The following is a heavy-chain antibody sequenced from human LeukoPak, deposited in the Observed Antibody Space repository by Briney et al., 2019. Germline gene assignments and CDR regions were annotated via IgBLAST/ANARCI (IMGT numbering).Heavy chain of an antibody. D-gene: IGHD6-13*01. V-gene: IGHV1-69*13. CDR2: IIPIFGTA. Sequence: GASVKVSCKASGGTFSSYAISWVRQAPGQGLEWMGGIIPIFGTANYAQKFQGRVTITADESTSTAYMELSSLRSEDTAVYYCARGIAAAGATYYYYYYMDVWGKGTTVTISS. CDR3: ARGIAAAGATYYYYYYMDV. J-gene: IGHJ6*03. CDR1: GGTFSSYA.